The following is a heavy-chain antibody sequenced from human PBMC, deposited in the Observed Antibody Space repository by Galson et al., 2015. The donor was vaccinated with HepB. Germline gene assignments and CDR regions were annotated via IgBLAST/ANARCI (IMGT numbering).Heavy chain of an antibody. CDR2: IDPSDSYT. D-gene: IGHD2-2*01. V-gene: IGHV5-10-1*01. J-gene: IGHJ6*03. CDR3: ASSIVVGGGFYFHYMDV. CDR1: GYSFSTYW. Sequence: QSGAEVKKPGESLRISCPGSGYSFSTYWINWVRQMPGKGLEWMGRIDPSDSYTYQSPSFQGHVTISADKSINTAYLQWTSLKASDTAIYYCASSIVVGGGFYFHYMDVWGKGTAVTVSS.